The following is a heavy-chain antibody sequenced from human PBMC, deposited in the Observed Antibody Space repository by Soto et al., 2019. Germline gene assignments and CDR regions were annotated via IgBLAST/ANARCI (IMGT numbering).Heavy chain of an antibody. D-gene: IGHD2-15*01. V-gene: IGHV3-74*01. CDR1: GLTFNRYW. J-gene: IGHJ5*02. Sequence: PGGSLRLSCAASGLTFNRYWMHWVRHAPGKGLVWVSHINTDGSNTNYADSVKGRFTNSRDNAKSTLFLQMNSLRDEDTAVYYCAREFCSGGNCYTYYFDPWGQGIPVTVSS. CDR2: INTDGSNT. CDR3: AREFCSGGNCYTYYFDP.